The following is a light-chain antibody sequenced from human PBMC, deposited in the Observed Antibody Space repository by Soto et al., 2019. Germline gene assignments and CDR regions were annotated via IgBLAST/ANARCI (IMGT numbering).Light chain of an antibody. CDR1: QSISSY. CDR3: QQSYSTPLT. V-gene: IGKV1-39*01. CDR2: AAS. J-gene: IGKJ4*01. Sequence: DIQMTQSPSSLSASVGDTVTITCRASQSISSYLNWYQQKPGKAPKLLIYAASSLQSGVPSRFSGSGSETNFTLTISSLQPEDFATYYCQQSYSTPLTFGGGTRWIS.